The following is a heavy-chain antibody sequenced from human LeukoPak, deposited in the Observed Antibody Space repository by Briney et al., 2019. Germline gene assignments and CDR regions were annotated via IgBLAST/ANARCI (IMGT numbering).Heavy chain of an antibody. CDR2: IYYSGST. CDR1: GGSISSSSYY. CDR3: AKDIGTGSYGY. Sequence: PSETLSLTCTVPGGSISSSSYYWGWIRQPPGKGLEWIGSIYYSGSTYYNPSLKSRVTISVDTSKNQFSLKLSSVTAEDTAVYYCAKDIGTGSYGYWGQGTLVTVSS. V-gene: IGHV4-39*07. D-gene: IGHD3-10*01. J-gene: IGHJ4*02.